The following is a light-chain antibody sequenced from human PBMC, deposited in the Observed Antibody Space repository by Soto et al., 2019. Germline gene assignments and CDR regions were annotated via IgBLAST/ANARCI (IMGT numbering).Light chain of an antibody. J-gene: IGKJ2*01. CDR3: QQYNNWPLYT. V-gene: IGKV3-15*01. CDR2: GAS. Sequence: EIVMTQSPATLSVSPGERATLSCRASQSVSSNLAWYQQKPGQAPRLLIYGASTRATGIPARFSGSGSGTEFTLTISSLPSEDFAGYYCQQYNNWPLYTFGQGTKLEIK. CDR1: QSVSSN.